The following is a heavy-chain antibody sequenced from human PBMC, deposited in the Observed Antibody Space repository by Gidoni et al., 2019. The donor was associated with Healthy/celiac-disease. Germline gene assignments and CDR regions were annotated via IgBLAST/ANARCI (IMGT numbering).Heavy chain of an antibody. CDR3: ARASPGPGGQCYGMDV. CDR2: TYYRSKWYN. D-gene: IGHD3-10*01. V-gene: IGHV6-1*01. Sequence: QVQLQQSGPGLGTPSQTRSLTCAISGDTVSSNSAAWNWIRQSPSRGLEWLGRTYYRSKWYNDYAVSVKSRITITPDTSKNQFSLQLISVTPEDTAVYYCARASPGPGGQCYGMDVWGQGTTVTVSS. CDR1: GDTVSSNSAA. J-gene: IGHJ6*02.